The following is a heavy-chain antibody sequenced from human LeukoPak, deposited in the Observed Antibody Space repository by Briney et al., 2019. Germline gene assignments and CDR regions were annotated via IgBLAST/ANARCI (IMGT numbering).Heavy chain of an antibody. CDR3: ARNGGHNQEH. Sequence: SESLSLTCDVSGASISRSSWWCSVRQPPGKGLEWIGEFSVIGITNFNLSLKTRATISVDKSRNQFSLNLISVTAADTAVYFCARNGGHNQEHWGQGTLVPVS. V-gene: IGHV4-4*02. CDR1: GASISRSSW. D-gene: IGHD1-1*01. CDR2: FSVIGIT. J-gene: IGHJ4*02.